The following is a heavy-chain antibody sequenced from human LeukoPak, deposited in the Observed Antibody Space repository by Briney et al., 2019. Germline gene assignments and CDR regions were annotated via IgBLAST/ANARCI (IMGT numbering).Heavy chain of an antibody. D-gene: IGHD3-9*01. J-gene: IGHJ4*02. CDR3: AKDGDYDILTGPVAPY. Sequence: GGSLRLSCAASGFTFSSYAMSWVRQAPGKGLEWVSAISGSGGSTYYAGSVKGRFTISRDNSKNTLYLQMNSLRAEDTAVYYCAKDGDYDILTGPVAPYWGQGTLVTVSS. CDR2: ISGSGGST. V-gene: IGHV3-23*01. CDR1: GFTFSSYA.